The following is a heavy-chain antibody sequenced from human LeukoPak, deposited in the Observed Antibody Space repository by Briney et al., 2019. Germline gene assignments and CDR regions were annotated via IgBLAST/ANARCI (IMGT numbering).Heavy chain of an antibody. V-gene: IGHV3-20*04. D-gene: IGHD3-22*01. Sequence: GGSLRLSCAASGFTFDDYGMSWVRQAPGKGLEWVSGINWNGGSTDYADSVKGRFTISRDNAKNSLYLQMNSLRAEDTALYYCARDYRVASIGGEDYYDSSGYYYGYWGQGTLVTVSS. CDR1: GFTFDDYG. J-gene: IGHJ4*02. CDR2: INWNGGST. CDR3: ARDYRVASIGGEDYYDSSGYYYGY.